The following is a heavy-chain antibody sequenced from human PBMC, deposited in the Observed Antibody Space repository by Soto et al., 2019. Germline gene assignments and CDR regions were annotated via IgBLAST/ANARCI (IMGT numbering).Heavy chain of an antibody. D-gene: IGHD4-4*01. CDR2: IYYSGNT. V-gene: IGHV4-39*01. CDR1: GGSISSTNCY. CDR3: ARHFVQAPYSTPEHCDY. J-gene: IGHJ4*02. Sequence: QLHLQESGPGLVKPSETLSLTCTVSGGSISSTNCYWGWIRQPPGKGLEWIGSIYYSGNTDYNPSIKGLVTITVDTSKNPFSLKLSSVTAADTVVYCCARHFVQAPYSTPEHCDYWGRGTLVTASS.